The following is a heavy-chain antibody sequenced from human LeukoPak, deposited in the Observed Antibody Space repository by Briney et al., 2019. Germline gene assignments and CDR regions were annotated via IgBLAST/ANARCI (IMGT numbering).Heavy chain of an antibody. CDR2: INPNSGGT. CDR1: GYTFTTHS. J-gene: IGHJ4*02. V-gene: IGHV1-2*02. Sequence: ASVKVSCKASGYTFTTHSINWLRQAPGQGLEWMGWINPNSGGTNYAQKFQGRVTMTRDTSISTAYMELSRLRSDDTAVYYCARNSYYYDSSGYYLGGISKGFDYWGQGTLVTVSS. D-gene: IGHD3-22*01. CDR3: ARNSYYYDSSGYYLGGISKGFDY.